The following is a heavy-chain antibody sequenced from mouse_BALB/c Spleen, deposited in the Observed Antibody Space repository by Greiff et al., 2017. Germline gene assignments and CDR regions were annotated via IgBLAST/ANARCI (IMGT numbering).Heavy chain of an antibody. CDR3: AIYYYGSSYLYYAMDY. CDR2: INPSTGYT. D-gene: IGHD1-1*01. CDR1: GYTFTSYW. J-gene: IGHJ4*01. V-gene: IGHV1-7*01. Sequence: QVQLKESGAELAKPGASVKMSCKASGYTFTSYWMHWVKQRPGQGLEWIGYINPSTGYTEYNQKFKDKATLTADKSSSTAYMQLSSLTSEDSAVYYCAIYYYGSSYLYYAMDYWGQGTSVTVSS.